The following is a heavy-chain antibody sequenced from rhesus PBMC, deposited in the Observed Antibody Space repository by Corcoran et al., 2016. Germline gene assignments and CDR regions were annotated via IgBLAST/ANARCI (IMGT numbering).Heavy chain of an antibody. CDR2: IYGSGGSN. CDR1: GYSISSGYY. V-gene: IGHV4S14*01. J-gene: IGHJ2*01. D-gene: IGHD5-42*01. CDR3: ARVGSSWSEWDTVGTEWYFDL. Sequence: QVQLQESGPGLVKPSETLSLTCAVSGYSISSGYYWGWIRQPPGTGLEWIGSIYGSGGSNYLNPSLKSRITLSVDTSTNQFSLELSSVTAADTAVYYCARVGSSWSEWDTVGTEWYFDLWGPGTPITISS.